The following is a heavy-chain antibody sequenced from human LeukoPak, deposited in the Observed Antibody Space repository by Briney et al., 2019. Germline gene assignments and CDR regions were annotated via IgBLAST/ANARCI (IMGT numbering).Heavy chain of an antibody. J-gene: IGHJ4*02. D-gene: IGHD6-13*01. CDR2: INHSGST. V-gene: IGHV4-34*01. CDR3: ARNDPVYSSSWY. CDR1: GGSISSDGFY. Sequence: SETLSLTCTVSGGSISSDGFYWSWIRQPPGKGLEWIGEINHSGSTNYNPSLKSRVTISVDTSKNQFSLKLSSVTAADTAVYYCARNDPVYSSSWYWGQGTLVTVSS.